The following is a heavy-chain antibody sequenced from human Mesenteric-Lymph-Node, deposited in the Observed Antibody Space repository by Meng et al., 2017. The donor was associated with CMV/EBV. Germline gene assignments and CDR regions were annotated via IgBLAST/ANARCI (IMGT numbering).Heavy chain of an antibody. CDR1: GFTFSTYY. CDR3: ARAEYSSSSGYYYGMDV. V-gene: IGHV3-21*01. CDR2: INTGSIYM. Sequence: GGSLRLSCTASGFTFSTYYMHWVRQAPGKGLEWVSSINTGSIYMRYADSVTGRFTISRDNAKNSLYLQMNSLRAEDTAVYYCARAEYSSSSGYYYGMDVWGQGTTVTVSS. D-gene: IGHD6-6*01. J-gene: IGHJ6*02.